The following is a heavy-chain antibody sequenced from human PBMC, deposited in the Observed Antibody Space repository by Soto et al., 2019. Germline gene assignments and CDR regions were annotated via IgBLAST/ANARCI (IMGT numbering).Heavy chain of an antibody. Sequence: SETLSLTCAVYGGSFSGYYWSWIRQPPGKGLEWIGEINHSGSTNYNPSLKSRVTISVDTSKNQFSLKLSSVTAADTAVYYCARGRRRLRFLEWSQTNGMDVWGQGTTVTVSS. CDR2: INHSGST. CDR1: GGSFSGYY. CDR3: ARGRRRLRFLEWSQTNGMDV. V-gene: IGHV4-34*01. D-gene: IGHD3-3*01. J-gene: IGHJ6*02.